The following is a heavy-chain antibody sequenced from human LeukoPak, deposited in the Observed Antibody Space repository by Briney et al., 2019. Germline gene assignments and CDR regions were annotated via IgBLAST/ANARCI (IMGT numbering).Heavy chain of an antibody. Sequence: PGRSLRLSCTASGFTVSSNYMSWVRQAPGKGLEWVSVIYSGGSTYYADSVKGRFTISRDNSKNTLYLQMNSLRAEDTAVYYCARVERYCSGGSCYSPWGQGTLVTVSS. CDR1: GFTVSSNY. V-gene: IGHV3-53*01. D-gene: IGHD2-15*01. CDR3: ARVERYCSGGSCYSP. J-gene: IGHJ5*02. CDR2: IYSGGST.